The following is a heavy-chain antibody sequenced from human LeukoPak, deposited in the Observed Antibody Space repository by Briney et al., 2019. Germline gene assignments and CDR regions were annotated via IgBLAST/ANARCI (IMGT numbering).Heavy chain of an antibody. J-gene: IGHJ4*02. D-gene: IGHD3-10*01. CDR2: ISYDGSNK. CDR3: AKNYGSGSYLSNPFHY. CDR1: GFTFSSYG. Sequence: GGSLRLSCAASGFTFSSYGMHWVRQAPGKGLEWVAVISYDGSNKYSADSVKGRFTISRDNSKNTLYLQMNSLRAEDTALYYCAKNYGSGSYLSNPFHYWGQGTLVTVSS. V-gene: IGHV3-30*18.